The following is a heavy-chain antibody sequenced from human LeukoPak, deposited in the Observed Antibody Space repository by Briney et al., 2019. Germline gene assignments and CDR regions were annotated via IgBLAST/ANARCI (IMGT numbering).Heavy chain of an antibody. CDR2: ISWDGGST. D-gene: IGHD3-3*01. J-gene: IGHJ4*02. CDR1: GFTFDDYA. V-gene: IGHV3-43D*04. CDR3: AKGRGGHYDFWSVMEDYFDY. Sequence: GGSLRLSCAASGFTFDDYAMHWVRQAPGKGLEWVSLISWDGGSTYYADSVKGRFTISRDNSKNSLYLQMNSLRAEDTALYYCAKGRGGHYDFWSVMEDYFDYWGQGTLVTVSS.